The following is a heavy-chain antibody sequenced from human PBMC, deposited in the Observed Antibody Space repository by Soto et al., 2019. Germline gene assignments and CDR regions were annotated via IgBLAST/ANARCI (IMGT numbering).Heavy chain of an antibody. J-gene: IGHJ6*02. CDR1: GGTFSSYA. Sequence: ASVKVSCKASGGTFSSYAISWVRQAPGQGLEWMGGIIPILGIANYAQKFQGRVTITADKSTSTAYMELSSLRSEDTAVDYCARDRGYSGYDYDYYGMDVWGQGTTVTVSS. CDR3: ARDRGYSGYDYDYYGMDV. CDR2: IIPILGIA. D-gene: IGHD5-12*01. V-gene: IGHV1-69*10.